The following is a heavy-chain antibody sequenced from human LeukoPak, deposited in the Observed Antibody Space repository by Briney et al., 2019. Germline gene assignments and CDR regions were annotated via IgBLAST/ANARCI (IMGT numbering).Heavy chain of an antibody. CDR1: GDSISSGGYY. Sequence: SQTLSLTCTVSGDSISSGGYYWSWIRQHPGKGLEWIGYIYYSGSTYYNPSLESRIIISVDTSNNQFSLKLSSVTAADTAVYYCARALGDDSWSGYFDHWGQGTLVTVSS. J-gene: IGHJ4*02. V-gene: IGHV4-31*03. CDR2: IYYSGST. D-gene: IGHD3-3*01. CDR3: ARALGDDSWSGYFDH.